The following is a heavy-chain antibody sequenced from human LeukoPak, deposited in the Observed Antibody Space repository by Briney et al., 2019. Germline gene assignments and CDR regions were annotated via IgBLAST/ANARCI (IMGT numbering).Heavy chain of an antibody. CDR1: GGSISSYY. J-gene: IGHJ4*02. D-gene: IGHD3-10*01. CDR2: IYTSGST. Sequence: SETLSLTCTVSGGSISSYYWSWIRQPAGKGLEWIGRIYTSGSTNYNPSLKSRVTMSVDASKNQFSLKLSSVTAADTAVYYCARDTYYYGSGSYGLDYWGQGTLVTVSS. CDR3: ARDTYYYGSGSYGLDY. V-gene: IGHV4-4*07.